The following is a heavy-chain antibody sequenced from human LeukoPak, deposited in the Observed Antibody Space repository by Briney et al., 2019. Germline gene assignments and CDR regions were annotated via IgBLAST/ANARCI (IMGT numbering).Heavy chain of an antibody. CDR2: LYGGGST. D-gene: IGHD3-16*01. CDR1: GFTFSNAW. J-gene: IGHJ4*02. CDR3: ARSPSGEPTN. Sequence: GGSLRLSCAASGFTFSNAWMSWVRQAPGKGLEWVSVLYGGGSTYYADSVKGRFTISRDNSKNTLYLQMNSLRAEDTAVYYCARSPSGEPTNWGQGTLVTVSS. V-gene: IGHV3-53*01.